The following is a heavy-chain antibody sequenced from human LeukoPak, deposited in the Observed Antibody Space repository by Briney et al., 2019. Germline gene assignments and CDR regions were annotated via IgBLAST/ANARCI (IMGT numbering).Heavy chain of an antibody. CDR3: ARYSGSYPYYLDY. J-gene: IGHJ4*02. V-gene: IGHV3-53*01. D-gene: IGHD1-26*01. CDR2: FYSGGST. CDR1: GFTFSSYW. Sequence: GGSLRLSCAASGFTFSSYWMHWVRQAPGKGLEWVSVFYSGGSTYYADSVKGRFTISRDKSKNTLYLQMNSLRAEDTAVYYCARYSGSYPYYLDYWGQGTLVTVSS.